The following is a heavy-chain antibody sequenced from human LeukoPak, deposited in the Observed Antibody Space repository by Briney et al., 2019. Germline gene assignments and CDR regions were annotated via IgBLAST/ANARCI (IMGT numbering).Heavy chain of an antibody. J-gene: IGHJ6*03. CDR1: GYTFTSYA. D-gene: IGHD2-21*02. V-gene: IGHV7-4-1*02. Sequence: ASVKVSCKASGYTFTSYAMNWVRQAPGQGLEWMGWINTNTGNPMYAQGFTGRFVFSLDTSVSTAYLQISSLKAEDTAVYYCASTSRGDYYYYYYMDVWGKGTTVTVSS. CDR2: INTNTGNP. CDR3: ASTSRGDYYYYYYMDV.